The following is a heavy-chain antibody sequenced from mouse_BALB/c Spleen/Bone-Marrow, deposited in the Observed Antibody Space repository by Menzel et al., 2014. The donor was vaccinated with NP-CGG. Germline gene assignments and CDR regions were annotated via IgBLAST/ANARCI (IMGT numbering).Heavy chain of an antibody. J-gene: IGHJ3*01. V-gene: IGHV2-9*02. D-gene: IGHD1-2*01. CDR1: GFSLTSYG. CDR2: IWAGGST. CDR3: ARVFTTATWGFAY. Sequence: VQRVESGPGLVAPSQSLSITCTVSGFSLTSYGVHWVRQPPGKGLEWLGAIWAGGSTNYNSALMSRLSITKGNSKSQVFLEMDSLQTDDTAMYYCARVFTTATWGFAYWGQGTLVTVSA.